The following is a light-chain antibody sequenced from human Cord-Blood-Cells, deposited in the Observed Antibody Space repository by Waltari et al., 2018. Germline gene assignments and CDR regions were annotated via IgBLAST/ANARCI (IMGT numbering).Light chain of an antibody. CDR1: QRVSSN. CDR2: GAS. V-gene: IGKV3-15*01. Sequence: EIVMTQSPATLSVSPGERATLPCRASQRVSSNLAWYQQKPGQAPRLLIYGASTRATGSPARFIGSGSGTEFILTISSLQSEDFAVYYCHQYNNWPYTFGQGTKVEIK. CDR3: HQYNNWPYT. J-gene: IGKJ1*01.